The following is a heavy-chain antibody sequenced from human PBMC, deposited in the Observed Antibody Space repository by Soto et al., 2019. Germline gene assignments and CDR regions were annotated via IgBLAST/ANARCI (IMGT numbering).Heavy chain of an antibody. CDR3: VCDGTKTLRDWFDP. CDR2: IYATGTT. V-gene: IGHV4-4*07. J-gene: IGHJ5*01. D-gene: IGHD1-1*01. CDR1: GASISGFY. Sequence: PSETLSLTCTVSGASISGFYWSWIRKSAGKGLEWIGRIYATGTTDYNPSLKSRVMMSVDTSKKQFSLKLRSVTAADTAVYFFVCDGTKTLRDWFDPWGQGISVTVSS.